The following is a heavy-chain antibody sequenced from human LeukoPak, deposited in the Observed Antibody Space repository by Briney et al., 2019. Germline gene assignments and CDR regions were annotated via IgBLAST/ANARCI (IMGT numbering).Heavy chain of an antibody. CDR2: ISGSGSST. D-gene: IGHD6-13*01. J-gene: IGHJ4*02. CDR1: GFTFSSYA. CDR3: AKASHSSSWYSALDY. Sequence: RGSLRLSCAASGFTFSSYAMSWVRQAPGKGLEWVSAISGSGSSTYYADSVKGRFTISRDNSKNTMYLQMNSLRAEDTAVYYCAKASHSSSWYSALDYWGQGTLVTVSS. V-gene: IGHV3-23*01.